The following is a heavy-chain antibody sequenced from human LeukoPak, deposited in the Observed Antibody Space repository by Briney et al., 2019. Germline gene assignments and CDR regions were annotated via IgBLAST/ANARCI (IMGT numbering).Heavy chain of an antibody. CDR3: ARDDWRLGLLDY. Sequence: SQTLSLTCTVSGASITSDNYFWSWIRQPAGKGLEWIGRIYISGSTNYNPSLESRAAISVDRTKNQFSLKLNSVTAADTAVHYCARDDWRLGLLDYWGQGILVTVSS. J-gene: IGHJ4*02. CDR1: GASITSDNYF. CDR2: IYISGST. V-gene: IGHV4-61*02. D-gene: IGHD2-21*01.